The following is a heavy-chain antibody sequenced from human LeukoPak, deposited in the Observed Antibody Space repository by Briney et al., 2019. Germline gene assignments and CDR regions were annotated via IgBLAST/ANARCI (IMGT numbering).Heavy chain of an antibody. CDR3: ARAFQSLGGLSLPDY. V-gene: IGHV7-4-1*02. CDR2: IHPSTGNP. Sequence: ASVKVSCKASGYTFTTYTMNWVRQAPGQGLEWMGWIHPSTGNPTYAQGFTGRFVFSLDTSVSTTYLQISSLKAEDTAVYFCARAFQSLGGLSLPDYWGQGTLLTVSS. J-gene: IGHJ4*02. CDR1: GYTFTTYT. D-gene: IGHD3-16*02.